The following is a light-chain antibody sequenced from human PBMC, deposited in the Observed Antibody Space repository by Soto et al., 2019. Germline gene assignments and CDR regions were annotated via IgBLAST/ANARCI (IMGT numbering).Light chain of an antibody. V-gene: IGKV3D-15*01. CDR3: QQYDNLPLT. J-gene: IGKJ4*01. CDR2: DAS. Sequence: EVVMTQSPATLSVSPGERATLSCRASESVSRNLAWYQQKPGQAPRLLIYDASSRATGIPDRFSGSGSGTEFTLTISSLQPEDFATYYCQQYDNLPLTFGGGTKVDI. CDR1: ESVSRN.